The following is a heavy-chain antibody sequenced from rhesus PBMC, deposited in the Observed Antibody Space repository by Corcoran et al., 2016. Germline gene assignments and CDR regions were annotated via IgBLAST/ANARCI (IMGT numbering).Heavy chain of an antibody. CDR1: GGSISDSYR. D-gene: IGHD3-34*01. CDR3: ARDLGWGDYYDDY. Sequence: QVQLQESGPGVVKPSETLSLTCAVSGGSISDSYRWSWIRQPPGKGLEWIGYIYGSSTSTHYNPSLKGRVTISKETSKDQFSLKVSSLTAADKAVYYCARDLGWGDYYDDYWGQGVLVTVSS. V-gene: IGHV4S10*01. CDR2: IYGSSTST. J-gene: IGHJ4*01.